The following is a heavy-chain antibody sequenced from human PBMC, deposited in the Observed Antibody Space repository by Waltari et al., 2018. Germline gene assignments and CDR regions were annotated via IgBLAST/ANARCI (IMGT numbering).Heavy chain of an antibody. D-gene: IGHD5-18*01. CDR2: ISSSGSTI. Sequence: EVQLVESGGGLVQPGGSLRLSLAAPGFPFRRSAMHWVRQAPGKGLEWVSYISSSGSTIYYADSVKGRFTISRDNAKNSLYLQMNSLRAEDTAVYYCARETDSLYGMDVWGQGTTVTVSS. CDR3: ARETDSLYGMDV. J-gene: IGHJ6*02. CDR1: GFPFRRSA. V-gene: IGHV3-48*03.